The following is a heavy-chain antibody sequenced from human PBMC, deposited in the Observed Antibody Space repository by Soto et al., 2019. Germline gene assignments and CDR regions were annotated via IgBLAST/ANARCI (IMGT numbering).Heavy chain of an antibody. CDR3: ASTKYDSSAYYYWCLGL. J-gene: IGHJ2*01. CDR1: EDTFRNYA. Sequence: SVKVSCKASEDTFRNYAISWVRQAPGQGLEWMGGIIPIFGTANYAQKFQGRVTITADTSANTVYLELSSLRSEDTAVYYCASTKYDSSAYYYWCLGLWGRGTLVTVSS. V-gene: IGHV1-69*06. D-gene: IGHD3-22*01. CDR2: IIPIFGTA.